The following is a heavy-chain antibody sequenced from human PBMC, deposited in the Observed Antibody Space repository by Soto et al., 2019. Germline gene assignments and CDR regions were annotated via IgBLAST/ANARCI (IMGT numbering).Heavy chain of an antibody. Sequence: SETLSLTCAVYGGSFSGYYWSWIRQPPGKGLEWIGEINHSGSTNYNPSLKSRVTISVDTSKNQFSLKLSSVTAADTAVYYCARGAAYYDILTGYPAFDIWGQGTMVTVSS. V-gene: IGHV4-34*01. D-gene: IGHD3-9*01. CDR3: ARGAAYYDILTGYPAFDI. CDR1: GGSFSGYY. CDR2: INHSGST. J-gene: IGHJ3*02.